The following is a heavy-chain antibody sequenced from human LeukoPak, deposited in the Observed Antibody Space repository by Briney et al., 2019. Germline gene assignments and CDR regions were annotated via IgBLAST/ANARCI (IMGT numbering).Heavy chain of an antibody. Sequence: GGSLRLSCAASGFTFSSYWLHWVRQAPGKGLVWVSRINSEGTSTSYADSVKGRFTISRDNAKNTLYLQMNSLRAEDTAVYYCARVAHCSGGSCYSSSAFDIWGQGTMVTVSS. V-gene: IGHV3-74*01. CDR1: GFTFSSYW. CDR3: ARVAHCSGGSCYSSSAFDI. J-gene: IGHJ3*02. CDR2: INSEGTST. D-gene: IGHD2-15*01.